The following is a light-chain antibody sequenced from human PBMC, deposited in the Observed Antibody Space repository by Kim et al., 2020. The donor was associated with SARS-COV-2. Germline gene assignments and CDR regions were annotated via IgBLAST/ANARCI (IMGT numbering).Light chain of an antibody. Sequence: SYELTQPPSVSVAPGKTARITCGGNNIGRKSVYWYQQKPGQAPVLVIYYDNNRPSGIPDRFSGSNSGNTATLTISRAQAGDEADYYCQAWDSSSDQGVFG. V-gene: IGLV3-21*01. CDR1: NIGRKS. CDR3: QAWDSSSDQGV. J-gene: IGLJ3*02. CDR2: YDN.